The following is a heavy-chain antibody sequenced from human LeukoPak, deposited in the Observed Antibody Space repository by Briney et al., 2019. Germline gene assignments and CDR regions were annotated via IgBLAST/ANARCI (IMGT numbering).Heavy chain of an antibody. D-gene: IGHD2-2*02. CDR2: ISYSGRT. V-gene: IGHV4-59*08. CDR1: GGSISSDY. CDR3: ARGLYRYGRSTFDY. J-gene: IGHJ4*02. Sequence: SETLSLTCTVSGGSISSDYWSWIRQPPGKGLEWIGYISYSGRTYYNPSLRSRVTISVDTSKNHFSLKLSCVTAADTAVYYCARGLYRYGRSTFDYWGQGTLVTVSS.